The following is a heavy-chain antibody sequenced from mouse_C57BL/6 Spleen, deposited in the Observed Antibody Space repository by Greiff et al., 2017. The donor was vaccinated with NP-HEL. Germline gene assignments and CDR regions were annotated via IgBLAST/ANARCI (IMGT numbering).Heavy chain of an antibody. CDR1: GFTFSSYA. V-gene: IGHV5-4*01. J-gene: IGHJ2*01. CDR2: ISDGGSYT. D-gene: IGHD2-3*01. CDR3: ARGLDGYYILDY. Sequence: EVQVVEYGGGLVKPGGSLKLSCAASGFTFSSYAMSWVRQTPEKRLEWVATISDGGSYTYYPDNVKGRFTISRDNAKNNLYLQMSHLKSEDTAMYYCARGLDGYYILDYWGQGTTLTVSS.